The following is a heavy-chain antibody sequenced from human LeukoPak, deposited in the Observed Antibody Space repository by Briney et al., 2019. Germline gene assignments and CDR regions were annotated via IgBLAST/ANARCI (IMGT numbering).Heavy chain of an antibody. CDR2: VSTSGGST. V-gene: IGHV3-23*01. Sequence: GGSLRLSCAASVLTFSRYAMSGVPHAPGRGLEWVSGVSTSGGSTYYADSVKGRFTISRDNSKNTLHLQMNSLRAEDTAIYYCAKQAYDIRLTDFDYWGQGTLVTVSS. J-gene: IGHJ4*02. CDR3: AKQAYDIRLTDFDY. D-gene: IGHD3-22*01. CDR1: VLTFSRYA.